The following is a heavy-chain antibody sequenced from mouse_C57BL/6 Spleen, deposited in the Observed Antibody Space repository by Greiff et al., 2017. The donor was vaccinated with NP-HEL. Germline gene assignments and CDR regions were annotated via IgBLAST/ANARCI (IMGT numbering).Heavy chain of an antibody. J-gene: IGHJ4*01. Sequence: EVKVVESGGGLVQPGGSLKLSCAASGFTFSDYYMYWVRQTPEKRLEWVAYISNGGGSTYYPDTVKGRFTISRDNAKNTLYLQMSRLKSEDTAMYYCARGDYGSSRYYAMDYWGQGTSVTVSS. CDR3: ARGDYGSSRYYAMDY. D-gene: IGHD1-1*01. CDR1: GFTFSDYY. V-gene: IGHV5-12*01. CDR2: ISNGGGST.